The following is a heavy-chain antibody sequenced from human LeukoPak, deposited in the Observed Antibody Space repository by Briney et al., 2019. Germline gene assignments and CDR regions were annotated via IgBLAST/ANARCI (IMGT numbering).Heavy chain of an antibody. CDR3: AKSMTYYDFWSGYYTSDY. V-gene: IGHV3-30*18. D-gene: IGHD3-3*01. Sequence: GGSLRLSCAAFGFTFSSYGMHWVRQAPGKGLEWVAVISYDGSNKYYADSVKGRFTISRDNSKNTLYLQMNSLRAEDTAVYYCAKSMTYYDFWSGYYTSDYWGQGTLVTVSS. J-gene: IGHJ4*02. CDR1: GFTFSSYG. CDR2: ISYDGSNK.